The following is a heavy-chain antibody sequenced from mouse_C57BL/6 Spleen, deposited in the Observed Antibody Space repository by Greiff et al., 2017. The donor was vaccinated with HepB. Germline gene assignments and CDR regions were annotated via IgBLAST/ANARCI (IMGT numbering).Heavy chain of an antibody. V-gene: IGHV1-54*01. CDR1: GYAFTNYL. Sequence: QVQLKESGAELVRPGTSVKVSCKASGYAFTNYLIEWVKQRPGQGLEWIGVINPGSGGTNYNEKFKGKATLTADKSSSTAYMQLSSLTSEDSAVYFCARAWIYDGYYERIAYWGQGTLVTVSA. CDR3: ARAWIYDGYYERIAY. CDR2: INPGSGGT. J-gene: IGHJ3*01. D-gene: IGHD2-3*01.